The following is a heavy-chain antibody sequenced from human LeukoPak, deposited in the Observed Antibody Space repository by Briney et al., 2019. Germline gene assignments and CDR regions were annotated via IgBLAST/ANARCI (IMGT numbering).Heavy chain of an antibody. CDR3: AKDMAGRGYCSSTSCYALDY. CDR2: ISYDGSNK. CDR1: GFTFSSYG. D-gene: IGHD2-2*01. J-gene: IGHJ4*02. V-gene: IGHV3-30*18. Sequence: GGSLRLSCAASGFTFSSYGMHWVRQAPGKGLEWVAVISYDGSNKYYADSVKGRFTISRDNSKNPLYLQMNSLRAEDTAVYYCAKDMAGRGYCSSTSCYALDYWGQGTLVTVSS.